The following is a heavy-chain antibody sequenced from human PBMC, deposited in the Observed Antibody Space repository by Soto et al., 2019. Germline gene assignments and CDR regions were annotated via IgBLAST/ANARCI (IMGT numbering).Heavy chain of an antibody. CDR2: ISGSGGST. J-gene: IGHJ3*02. V-gene: IGHV3-23*01. CDR1: GFTFSIYA. Sequence: GGSLRLSCAASGFTFSIYAMSWVRHAPGKGLEWVSAISGSGGSTYYADSVKGRFTISRDNSKNTLYLQMNSLRAEDTAVYYCAKDVLRRFLEWLPPGAFDIWGQGTMVTVS. D-gene: IGHD3-3*01. CDR3: AKDVLRRFLEWLPPGAFDI.